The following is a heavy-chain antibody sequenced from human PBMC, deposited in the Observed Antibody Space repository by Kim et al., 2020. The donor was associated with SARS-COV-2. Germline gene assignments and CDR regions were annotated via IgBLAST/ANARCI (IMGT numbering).Heavy chain of an antibody. Sequence: RHAQKFQGRVTMTRDPSPSTVYMELDSLRSEDTAVYYCARDFNGEWSVGDYWGQGTLVTVSS. D-gene: IGHD3-10*01. J-gene: IGHJ4*02. CDR3: ARDFNGEWSVGDY. V-gene: IGHV1-46*01.